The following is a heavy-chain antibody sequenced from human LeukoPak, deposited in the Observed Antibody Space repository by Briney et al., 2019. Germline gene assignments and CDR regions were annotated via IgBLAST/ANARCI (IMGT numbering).Heavy chain of an antibody. D-gene: IGHD1-1*01. Sequence: SVKVSCKASGGTFVTYTINWVRQAPGQGLEWMGGIIPIFGTANYAQKFQGRVTVTTDDSTSTAFMELSSLRSEDTAVYYCATYMLRDNWNVHTFDSWGQGTLVTVSS. CDR1: GGTFVTYT. J-gene: IGHJ4*02. CDR2: IIPIFGTA. CDR3: ATYMLRDNWNVHTFDS. V-gene: IGHV1-69*05.